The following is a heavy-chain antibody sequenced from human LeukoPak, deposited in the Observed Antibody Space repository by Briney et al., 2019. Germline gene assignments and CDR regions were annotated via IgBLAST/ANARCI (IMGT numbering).Heavy chain of an antibody. V-gene: IGHV3-23*01. J-gene: IGHJ4*02. CDR3: ARGSSSIDY. CDR1: GFTFSNSG. Sequence: GGSLRLSCAASGFTFSNSGMAWVRQAPGQGLEWVSAISDSGGSTYYADSVKGRFTISRDNSKNTLYLQMNSLRAEDTAVYYCARGSSSIDYWGQGTLVTVSS. D-gene: IGHD6-6*01. CDR2: ISDSGGST.